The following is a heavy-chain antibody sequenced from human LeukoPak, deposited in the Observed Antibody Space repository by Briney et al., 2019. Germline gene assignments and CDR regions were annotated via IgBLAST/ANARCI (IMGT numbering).Heavy chain of an antibody. J-gene: IGHJ5*02. CDR1: SGSMTSYY. D-gene: IGHD6-13*01. Sequence: SEALSLTCTVSSGSMTSYYWSWIRQPPGKGLEWIGYIYYSGSTNYNPSLKSRVTISVDTSKKQFSLKLSSVTAADTAVYYCARDVSSVAGNWFDPWGQGTLVTVSS. V-gene: IGHV4-59*01. CDR3: ARDVSSVAGNWFDP. CDR2: IYYSGST.